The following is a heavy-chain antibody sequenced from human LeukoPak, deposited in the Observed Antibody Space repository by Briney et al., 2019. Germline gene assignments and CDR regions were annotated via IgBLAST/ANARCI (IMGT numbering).Heavy chain of an antibody. V-gene: IGHV3-48*01. CDR1: GFTFSSYS. J-gene: IGHJ4*02. CDR2: ISSSSSTI. Sequence: PGGSLRLSCAASGFTFSSYSMNWVRQAPGKGLEWVSYISSSSSTIYYADSVKGRFTISRDNSKNTLYLQMNSLRAEDTAVYYRAKRVGTQTSPFDYWGQGTLVTVSS. D-gene: IGHD4-23*01. CDR3: AKRVGTQTSPFDY.